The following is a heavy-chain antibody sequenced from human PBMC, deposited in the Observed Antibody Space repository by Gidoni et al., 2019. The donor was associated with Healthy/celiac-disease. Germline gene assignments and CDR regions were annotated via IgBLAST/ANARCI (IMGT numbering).Heavy chain of an antibody. D-gene: IGHD6-19*01. CDR3: ARGVIAVAGTSFFDY. J-gene: IGHJ4*02. CDR2: IYYSGST. V-gene: IGHV4-39*01. Sequence: QLQLQESGPGLVKPSETLSLTCTVSGGSISSSSYSWGWIRQPPGKGLEWIGSIYYSGSTYYNPSLKSRVTISVDTSKNQFSLKLSSVTAADTAVYYCARGVIAVAGTSFFDYWGQGTLVTVSS. CDR1: GGSISSSSYS.